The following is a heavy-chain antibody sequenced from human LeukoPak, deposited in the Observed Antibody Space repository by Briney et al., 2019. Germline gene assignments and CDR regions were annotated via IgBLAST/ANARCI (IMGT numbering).Heavy chain of an antibody. Sequence: SEPLSLTCTVSGGSMSRYYWNWMRQTPGKGLEWIGFLYYSGSDSGRTPYNPSLESRVTISIDTSKNEFSLRLNSVTAADTAVYYCARQEGKVAASNWFEPWGQGTLVSVSS. J-gene: IGHJ5*02. CDR2: LYYSGSDSGRT. D-gene: IGHD2-15*01. CDR3: ARQEGKVAASNWFEP. V-gene: IGHV4-59*08. CDR1: GGSMSRYY.